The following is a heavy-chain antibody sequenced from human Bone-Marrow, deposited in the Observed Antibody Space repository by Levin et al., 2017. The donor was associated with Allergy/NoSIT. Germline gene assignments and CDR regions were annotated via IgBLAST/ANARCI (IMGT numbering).Heavy chain of an antibody. CDR2: INPSGGST. J-gene: IGHJ5*02. CDR3: ARGPYIVVVPAANRGWFDP. D-gene: IGHD2-2*01. V-gene: IGHV1-46*01. CDR1: GYTFTSYY. Sequence: AASVKVSCKASGYTFTSYYMHWVRQAPGQGLEWMGIINPSGGSTSYAQKFQGRVTMTRDTSTSTVYMELSSLRSEDTAVYYCARGPYIVVVPAANRGWFDPWGQGTLVTVSS.